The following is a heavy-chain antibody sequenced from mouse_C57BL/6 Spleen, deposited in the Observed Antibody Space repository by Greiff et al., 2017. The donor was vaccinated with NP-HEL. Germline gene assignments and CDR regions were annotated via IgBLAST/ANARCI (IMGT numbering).Heavy chain of an antibody. J-gene: IGHJ1*03. V-gene: IGHV1-80*01. CDR1: GYAFSSYW. CDR3: ARSPYYDYARLYFDV. CDR2: IYPGDGDT. Sequence: VKLMESGAELVKPGASVKISCKASGYAFSSYWMNWVKQRPGKGLEWIGQIYPGDGDTNYNGKFKGKATLTADKSSSTAYMQLSSLTSEDSAVYFCARSPYYDYARLYFDVWGTGTTVTVSS. D-gene: IGHD2-4*01.